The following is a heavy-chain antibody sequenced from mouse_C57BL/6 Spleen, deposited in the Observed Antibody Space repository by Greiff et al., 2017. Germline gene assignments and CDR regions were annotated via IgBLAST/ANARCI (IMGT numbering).Heavy chain of an antibody. CDR2: IYPGSGNT. CDR1: GYSFTSYY. CDR3: ARNEPLDYYGRSYGGFAY. J-gene: IGHJ3*01. D-gene: IGHD1-1*01. V-gene: IGHV1-66*01. Sequence: QVQLQQSGPELVKPGASVKISCKASGYSFTSYYIHWVKQRPGQGLEWIGWIYPGSGNTKYNEKFKGKATLTADTSSSTAYMQLSSLTSEDSAVYYCARNEPLDYYGRSYGGFAYWGQGTLVTVSA.